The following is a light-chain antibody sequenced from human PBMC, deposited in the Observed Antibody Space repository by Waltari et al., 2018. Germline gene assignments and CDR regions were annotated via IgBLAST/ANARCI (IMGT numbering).Light chain of an antibody. CDR3: CSYAGSITFWV. CDR1: SSDVGGYNY. CDR2: DVT. Sequence: QSALTQPRSVSGSPGQSVTISCTGTSSDVGGYNYVSWYQHHPGKAPKLIIYDVTKRPSGVPDRFSASKSDNTASLTISGLQAEDEADYYCCSYAGSITFWVFGGGTKL. J-gene: IGLJ3*02. V-gene: IGLV2-11*01.